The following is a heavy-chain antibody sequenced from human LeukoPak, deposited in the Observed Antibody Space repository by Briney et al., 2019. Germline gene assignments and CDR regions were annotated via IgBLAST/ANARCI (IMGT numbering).Heavy chain of an antibody. CDR3: ARWCSMGTVLRFLEWHAFDI. CDR2: IKQDGSEK. D-gene: IGHD3-3*01. CDR1: GFTLSSYW. J-gene: IGHJ3*02. V-gene: IGHV3-7*01. Sequence: GGSLRLSCAASGFTLSSYWMSWVRQAPGKGQEWVANIKQDGSEKYYVDSVKGRFTISRDNAKNSLYLQMNSLRAEDTAVYYCARWCSMGTVLRFLEWHAFDIWGQGTMVTVSS.